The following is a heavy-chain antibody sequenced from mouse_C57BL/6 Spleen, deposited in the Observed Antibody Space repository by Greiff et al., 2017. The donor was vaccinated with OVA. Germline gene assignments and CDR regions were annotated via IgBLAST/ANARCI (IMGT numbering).Heavy chain of an antibody. Sequence: VQLQQSGPELVKPGASVKISCKASGYSFTGYYMNWVKQSPEKSLEWIGEINPSTGGTTYNQKFKAKATLTVDKSSSTAYMQLKSLTSEDSAVYYCERIVTTVVATDYAMDYWGQGTSVTVSS. CDR3: ERIVTTVVATDYAMDY. D-gene: IGHD1-1*01. J-gene: IGHJ4*01. CDR2: INPSTGGT. V-gene: IGHV1-42*01. CDR1: GYSFTGYY.